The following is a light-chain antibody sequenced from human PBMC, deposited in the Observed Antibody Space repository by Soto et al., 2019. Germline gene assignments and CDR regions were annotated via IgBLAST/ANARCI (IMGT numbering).Light chain of an antibody. CDR1: QTIMTY. Sequence: DIQMTQSPSSLSASVGDEVTITCRASQTIMTYLNWYQLKPGKPPRLLIYAASSLQSGVPSRFSGSGSGTDFTLTISSLQPEEFATYSCQQSYNSPQTFGRGNKVDIK. CDR3: QQSYNSPQT. J-gene: IGKJ1*01. V-gene: IGKV1-39*01. CDR2: AAS.